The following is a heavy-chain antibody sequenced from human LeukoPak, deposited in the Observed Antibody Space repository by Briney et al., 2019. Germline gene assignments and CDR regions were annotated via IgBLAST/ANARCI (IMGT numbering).Heavy chain of an antibody. CDR1: GYTFTSYG. CDR3: ARGRSRDYDILTGYYGPYYYYGMDV. CDR2: ISAYNGNT. Sequence: ASVKVSCKASGYTFTSYGISWVRRAPGQGLEWMGWISAYNGNTNYAQKLQGRVTMTTDTSTSTAYMELRSLRSDDTAVYYCARGRSRDYDILTGYYGPYYYYGMDVWGQGTTVTVSS. V-gene: IGHV1-18*01. D-gene: IGHD3-9*01. J-gene: IGHJ6*02.